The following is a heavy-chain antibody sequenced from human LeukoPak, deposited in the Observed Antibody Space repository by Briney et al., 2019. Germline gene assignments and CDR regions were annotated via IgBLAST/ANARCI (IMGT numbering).Heavy chain of an antibody. V-gene: IGHV3-23*01. J-gene: IGHJ4*02. CDR3: AKGKVGATDYFDY. D-gene: IGHD1-26*01. CDR1: GFTFSSYA. CDR2: ISGSGGST. Sequence: GSLRLSCAASGFTFSSYAMSWVRQAPGKGLEWVSAISGSGGSTYYADSVRGRFTISRDNSKNTLYLQMNSLRAEDTAVYYCAKGKVGATDYFDYWGQGTLVTVSS.